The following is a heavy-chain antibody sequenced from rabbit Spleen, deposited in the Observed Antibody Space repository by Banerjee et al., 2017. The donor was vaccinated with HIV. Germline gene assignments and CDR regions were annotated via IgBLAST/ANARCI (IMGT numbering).Heavy chain of an antibody. CDR1: GFSFSTNYY. CDR3: ARDLYTSSSNVGYALSL. CDR2: IYVSSGSA. Sequence: QEQLEESGGGLVQPEGSLTLTCTASGFSFSTNYYMCWVRQAPGKGLEWIGCIYVSSGSAWYATWVNGRFIITRSTSLNTVTLQMTSLTAADTATYFCARDLYTSSSNVGYALSLWGPGTLVTVS. J-gene: IGHJ6*01. D-gene: IGHD6-1*01. V-gene: IGHV1S43*01.